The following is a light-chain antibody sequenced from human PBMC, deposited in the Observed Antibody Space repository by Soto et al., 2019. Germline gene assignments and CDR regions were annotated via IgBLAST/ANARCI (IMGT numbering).Light chain of an antibody. V-gene: IGKV3-15*01. Sequence: EEVMTQSPATLSVSPGERATLSCRASQSVSSNLAWYQQKHGQAPRLLIYGASTRATGIPARFSGSGSGTEFTLTISSLQSEDFAVYYCQQYDNWPPITFGQGTRLEIK. CDR1: QSVSSN. J-gene: IGKJ5*01. CDR3: QQYDNWPPIT. CDR2: GAS.